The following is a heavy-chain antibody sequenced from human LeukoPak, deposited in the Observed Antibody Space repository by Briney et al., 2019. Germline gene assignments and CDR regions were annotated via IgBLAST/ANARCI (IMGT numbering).Heavy chain of an antibody. V-gene: IGHV4-59*01. CDR1: GGSLSPYY. Sequence: PSETLSLTCTVSGGSLSPYYWSWIRQPPGKGLEWIGYIYYSGSTNYNPSLKSRVTISVDTSKNQFPLRLSSVTTADTAVYYCARWGSRVFDYWGQGTLVTVSS. D-gene: IGHD6-13*01. CDR3: ARWGSRVFDY. CDR2: IYYSGST. J-gene: IGHJ4*02.